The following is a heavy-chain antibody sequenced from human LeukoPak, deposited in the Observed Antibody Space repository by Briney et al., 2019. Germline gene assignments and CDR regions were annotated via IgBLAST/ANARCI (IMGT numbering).Heavy chain of an antibody. V-gene: IGHV4-39*01. J-gene: IGHJ4*02. Sequence: PSETLSLTCTVSGGSISSSSYYWGWNRQPPGKGLEWIGSIYYTGSTYFNPSLKSRVTISVDTSKNQFSLKLSSVTAADTAVFYCARRRWIGAFDYWGQGTLVTVSS. CDR2: IYYTGST. CDR1: GGSISSSSYY. D-gene: IGHD3-3*01. CDR3: ARRRWIGAFDY.